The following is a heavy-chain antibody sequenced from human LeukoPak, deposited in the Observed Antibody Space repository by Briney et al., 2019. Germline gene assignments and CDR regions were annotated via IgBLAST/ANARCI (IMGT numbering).Heavy chain of an antibody. CDR3: ARDTKDY. J-gene: IGHJ4*02. CDR1: GGLISNFY. V-gene: IGHV3-11*04. D-gene: IGHD2-2*01. Sequence: LSLTCAVSGGLISNFYWGWIRQPPGKGLEWISYITTTGDRIQYADSVKGRFTISRDNAKNSLYLEKNSLRAEDTGVYFCARDTKDYWGQGTLVVVSS. CDR2: ITTTGDRI.